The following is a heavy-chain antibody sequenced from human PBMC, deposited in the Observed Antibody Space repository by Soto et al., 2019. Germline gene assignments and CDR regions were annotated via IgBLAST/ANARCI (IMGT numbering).Heavy chain of an antibody. CDR2: ISYDGSNK. V-gene: IGHV3-30-3*01. CDR1: GFTFSSYA. CDR3: ARDLREVDTAPGMDV. Sequence: QVQLVESGGGVVQPGRSLRLSCAASGFTFSSYAMHWVRQAPGKGLEWVAVISYDGSNKYYADSVKGRFTISRDNSKSTLYLQMNSLRAEDTAVYYCARDLREVDTAPGMDVWGQGTTVTVSS. J-gene: IGHJ6*02. D-gene: IGHD5-18*01.